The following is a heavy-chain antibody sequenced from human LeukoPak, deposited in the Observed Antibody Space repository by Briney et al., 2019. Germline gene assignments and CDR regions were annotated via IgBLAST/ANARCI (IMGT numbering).Heavy chain of an antibody. D-gene: IGHD3-9*01. Sequence: SETLSLTCSVSGYSISSGYYWVWIRQPAGKGLEWIGRIYTSGSTNYNPSLKSRVTISVDTSKNQFSLKLSSVTAADTAVYYCARSHDWLLNYYFDYWGQGTLVTVSS. J-gene: IGHJ4*02. CDR3: ARSHDWLLNYYFDY. CDR2: IYTSGST. CDR1: GYSISSGYY. V-gene: IGHV4-4*07.